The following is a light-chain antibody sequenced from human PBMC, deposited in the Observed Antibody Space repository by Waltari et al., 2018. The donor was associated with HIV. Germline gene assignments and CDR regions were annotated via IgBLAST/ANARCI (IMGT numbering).Light chain of an antibody. J-gene: IGKJ1*01. CDR3: QQRSNWPPWS. CDR1: QSVGSF. CDR2: DAS. Sequence: PGERATLSCWASQSVGSFLASYQQRPGQSPSLLIYDASRRATGVPARFSGSGSGTNFTLTIKNLEPEDVAIYYCQQRSNWPPWSFGQGTRVDIK. V-gene: IGKV3-11*01.